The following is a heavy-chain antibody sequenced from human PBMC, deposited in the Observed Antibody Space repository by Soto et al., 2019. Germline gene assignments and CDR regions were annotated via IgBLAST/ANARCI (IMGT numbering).Heavy chain of an antibody. D-gene: IGHD1-20*01. J-gene: IGHJ5*02. CDR2: ISGSGSTI. CDR3: ARDIRYNWNH. CDR1: GFTFSSYA. Sequence: PGGSLRLSCAASGFTFSSYAVSWVRQAPGKGPEWISSISGSGSTIYYADSVKGRFTISRDNSKNTLYLQMSSLRAEDTAVYYCARDIRYNWNHWGQGTLVTVSS. V-gene: IGHV3-23*01.